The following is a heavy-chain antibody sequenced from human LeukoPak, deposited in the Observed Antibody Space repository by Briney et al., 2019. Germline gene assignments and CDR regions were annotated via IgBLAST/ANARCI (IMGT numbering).Heavy chain of an antibody. J-gene: IGHJ4*02. D-gene: IGHD6-19*01. CDR3: ASYHGSGSHYY. CDR2: IKEDGSEK. CDR1: GFAFSPYW. V-gene: IGHV3-7*01. Sequence: GGSLRLSCAASGFAFSPYWMTWVRQAPGKGLEWVANIKEDGSEKYYVDSVKGRFTISRDNSKNTVYLQMDSLRGEDTALYYCASYHGSGSHYYWGQGTLVTVSS.